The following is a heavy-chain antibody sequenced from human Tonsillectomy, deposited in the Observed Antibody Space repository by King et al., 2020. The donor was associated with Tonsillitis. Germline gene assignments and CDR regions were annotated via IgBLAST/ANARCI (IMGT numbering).Heavy chain of an antibody. J-gene: IGHJ3*02. V-gene: IGHV1-2*02. D-gene: IGHD7-27*01. Sequence: VQLVESGAEVKKPGASVKVSCKASAYTFSDYYIHWLRQAPGQGLEWMGWINPNTGDTDYAQKFQGRVTLTRDTSISTAYMELSRLTSDDTAIYFCARDRGRSGENAFDIWGQGTVVTVSS. CDR2: INPNTGDT. CDR3: ARDRGRSGENAFDI. CDR1: AYTFSDYY.